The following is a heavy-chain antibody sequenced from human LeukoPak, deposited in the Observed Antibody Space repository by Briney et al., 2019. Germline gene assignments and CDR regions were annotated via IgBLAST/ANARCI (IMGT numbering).Heavy chain of an antibody. CDR2: IIPIFGTA. J-gene: IGHJ4*02. D-gene: IGHD1-26*01. Sequence: ASVKVSCKASGGTFSSYAISWVRQAPGQGLEWMGGIIPIFGTANYAQKFQGRVTITADESTSTAYMKLSSLRSKDTAVYYCAREGPYSGSYTYWGQGTLVTVSS. CDR1: GGTFSSYA. V-gene: IGHV1-69*13. CDR3: AREGPYSGSYTY.